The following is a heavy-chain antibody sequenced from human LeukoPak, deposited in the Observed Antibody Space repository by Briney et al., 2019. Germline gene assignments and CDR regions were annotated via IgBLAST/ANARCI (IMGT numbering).Heavy chain of an antibody. Sequence: SVNVSCKSSGGTHSSYAISWVRQAPGKGLEWMGRIIPIFGIANYAQKFQGRVTITADKSTSTAYMELSSLRSEDTAVYYCASPGGYSYGRDGFDYWGQGTLVTVSS. CDR2: IIPIFGIA. J-gene: IGHJ4*02. V-gene: IGHV1-69*04. D-gene: IGHD5-18*01. CDR3: ASPGGYSYGRDGFDY. CDR1: GGTHSSYA.